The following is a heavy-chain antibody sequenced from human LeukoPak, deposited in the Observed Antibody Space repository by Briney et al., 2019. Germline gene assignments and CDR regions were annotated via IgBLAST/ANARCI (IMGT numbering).Heavy chain of an antibody. CDR1: GFTFSSYA. V-gene: IGHV3-23*01. J-gene: IGHJ5*02. D-gene: IGHD2-2*01. CDR3: ATRGYCSGTSCYAPQP. Sequence: PGGPLRLSCAGSGFTFSSYAMTWVRQAPGKGLEWVSAISGSGDSTYYADSVKGRSTISRDNSKNTLYLQMNSLRPEDTAVYYCATRGYCSGTSCYAPQPWGQGTLVTVSS. CDR2: ISGSGDST.